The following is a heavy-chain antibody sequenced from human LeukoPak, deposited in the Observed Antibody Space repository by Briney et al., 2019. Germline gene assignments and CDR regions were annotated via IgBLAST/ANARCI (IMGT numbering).Heavy chain of an antibody. CDR3: ARVVRGIAAAGTILDY. V-gene: IGHV4-30-2*01. CDR1: GGSISSGGYY. Sequence: PSETLSLTCTVSGGSISSGGYYWSWIRQPPGKGLEWIVYIYHSGSTYYNPSLKSRVTISVDRSKNQFSLKLSSVTAADTAVYYCARVVRGIAAAGTILDYWGQGTLVTVSS. J-gene: IGHJ4*02. D-gene: IGHD6-13*01. CDR2: IYHSGST.